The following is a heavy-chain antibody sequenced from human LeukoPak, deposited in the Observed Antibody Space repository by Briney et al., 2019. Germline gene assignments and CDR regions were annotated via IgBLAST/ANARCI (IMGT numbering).Heavy chain of an antibody. CDR2: ISYDGSNK. Sequence: GRSLRLSCAASGFTFSDYAMHWVRQAPGKGLEWVAVISYDGSNKYYADSVKGRFAISRDNSKNTLYLQMNSLRAEDTAVYYCAKDGSTVAGPSDFDYWGQGTLVTVSS. J-gene: IGHJ4*02. CDR3: AKDGSTVAGPSDFDY. D-gene: IGHD6-19*01. CDR1: GFTFSDYA. V-gene: IGHV3-30*09.